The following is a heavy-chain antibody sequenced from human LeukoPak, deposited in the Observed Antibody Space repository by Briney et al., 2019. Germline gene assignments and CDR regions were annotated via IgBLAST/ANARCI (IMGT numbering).Heavy chain of an antibody. D-gene: IGHD5-12*01. CDR3: ARDRRSPHSSSDWGHLDY. J-gene: IGHJ4*02. CDR2: ISTSSYTI. CDR1: GFTFTDDY. V-gene: IGHV3-11*01. Sequence: GGSLRLSCVASGFTFTDDYMTWIRQAPGKGLEWISYISTSSYTIYYADSVKGRFTISRDNAKNSLYLQMNSLGVEDTAVYYCARDRRSPHSSSDWGHLDYWGQGTLVTVSS.